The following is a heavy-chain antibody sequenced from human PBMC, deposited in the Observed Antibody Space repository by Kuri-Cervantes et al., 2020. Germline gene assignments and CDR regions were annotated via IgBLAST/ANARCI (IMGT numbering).Heavy chain of an antibody. CDR1: GFTFSSYW. Sequence: GESLKISCAASGFTFSSYWMSWVRQAPGKGLEWVSTISESGGSTYYADSVKGRFTISRDNSKNTLYPQMNSLRAEDTAVYYCAGDWGACSGGSCYGWGQGTLVTVSS. CDR3: AGDWGACSGGSCYG. V-gene: IGHV3-23*01. D-gene: IGHD2-15*01. J-gene: IGHJ4*02. CDR2: ISESGGST.